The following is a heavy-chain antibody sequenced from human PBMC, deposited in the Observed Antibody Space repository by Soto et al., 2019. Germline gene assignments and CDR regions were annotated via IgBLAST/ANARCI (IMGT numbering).Heavy chain of an antibody. J-gene: IGHJ5*02. V-gene: IGHV3-66*01. D-gene: IGHD5-12*01. CDR1: GFTVSSNY. Sequence: GGSLRLSCAASGFTVSSNYMSWVRQAPGKGLEWVSVIYSGGSTYYADSVKGRFTISRDNSKNTLYLQMNSLRAEDTAVYYCARVIERWLHDNWFDPWGQGTLVTVSS. CDR3: ARVIERWLHDNWFDP. CDR2: IYSGGST.